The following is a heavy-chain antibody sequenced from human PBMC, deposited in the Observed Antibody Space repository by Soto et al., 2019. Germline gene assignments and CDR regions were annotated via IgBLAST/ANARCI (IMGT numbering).Heavy chain of an antibody. J-gene: IGHJ1*01. CDR1: GFTCSSYG. CDR3: ASSEYCSRTSCSAEYFQH. V-gene: IGHV3-33*01. CDR2: IWYDGSNK. Sequence: GGSLRLSCAASGFTCSSYGMHWVRQAPGKGLEWVAVIWYDGSNKYYADSVKGRFTISRDNSKNTLYLQMNSLRAEETAVYYCASSEYCSRTSCSAEYFQHWGQGTLVTVSS. D-gene: IGHD2-2*01.